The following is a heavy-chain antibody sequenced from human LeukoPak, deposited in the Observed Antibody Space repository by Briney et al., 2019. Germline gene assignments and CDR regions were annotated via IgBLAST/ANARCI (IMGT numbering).Heavy chain of an antibody. CDR2: ISYDGSNK. D-gene: IGHD2-15*01. CDR3: ATVAAPVDDY. Sequence: GGSLRLSCAASGFTFSSYGMHWVRQAPGKGLKWVAVISYDGSNKYYADSVKGRFTISRDNSKNTLYLQMNSLRAEDTAVYYCATVAAPVDDYWGQGTLVTVSS. CDR1: GFTFSSYG. J-gene: IGHJ4*02. V-gene: IGHV3-30*03.